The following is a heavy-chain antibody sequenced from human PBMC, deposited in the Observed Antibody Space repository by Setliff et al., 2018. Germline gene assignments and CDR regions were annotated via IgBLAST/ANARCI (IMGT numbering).Heavy chain of an antibody. Sequence: PGGSLRLSCAASGFTFSTYAMSWVRQAPGKGLEWVSTIYSGDRNTFYTDSVKGRFTIFREGSKNTLYLQMTSLRAEDTAVYYCAKPQVELRWGFESWGQGTPVTVSS. CDR2: IYSGDRNT. J-gene: IGHJ4*02. CDR1: GFTFSTYA. CDR3: AKPQVELRWGFES. D-gene: IGHD1-7*01. V-gene: IGHV3-23*03.